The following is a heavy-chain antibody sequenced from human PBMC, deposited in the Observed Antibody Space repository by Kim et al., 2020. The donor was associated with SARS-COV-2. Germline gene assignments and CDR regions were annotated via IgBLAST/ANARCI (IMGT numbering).Heavy chain of an antibody. D-gene: IGHD4-17*01. CDR2: INPKNGGT. Sequence: ASVKVSCKASGYTFTDNYMHWVRQAPGQGPEWMGRINPKNGGTNSAKKFQGRVTMTRDTSINTVYLELSSLKSDDTAVYYCARGQPPLTTVAMDYWGQGTLVTVS. CDR1: GYTFTDNY. V-gene: IGHV1-2*06. J-gene: IGHJ4*02. CDR3: ARGQPPLTTVAMDY.